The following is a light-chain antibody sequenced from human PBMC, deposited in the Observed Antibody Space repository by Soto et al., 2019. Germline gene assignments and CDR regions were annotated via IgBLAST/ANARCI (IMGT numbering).Light chain of an antibody. CDR2: WAS. J-gene: IGKJ5*01. CDR3: QQYGSSPPT. CDR1: XSFLYSSNNKNY. V-gene: IGKV4-1*01. Sequence: DIVMTQSPDSLTVSLVGRSTINCRCXXSFLYSSNNKNYLGWYQQKAGLPPRLRLNWASTRDSGGPDRFSGSGSGTDFTLTISSLQAEDAAVYYCQQYGSSPPTFGQRTRLE.